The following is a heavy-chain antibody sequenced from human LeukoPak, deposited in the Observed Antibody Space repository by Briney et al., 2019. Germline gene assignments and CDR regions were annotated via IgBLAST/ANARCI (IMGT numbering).Heavy chain of an antibody. CDR2: ISYDGSNK. Sequence: GGSLRLSCAASGFTFSSYGMHWVRQAPGKGLEWVAVISYDGSNKYYADSVKGRFTISRDNSKNTLYLQMNSLRAEDTAVYYCAKRFCGGSCYFGAFDIWGQGTMVTVSS. J-gene: IGHJ3*02. CDR1: GFTFSSYG. V-gene: IGHV3-30*18. D-gene: IGHD2-15*01. CDR3: AKRFCGGSCYFGAFDI.